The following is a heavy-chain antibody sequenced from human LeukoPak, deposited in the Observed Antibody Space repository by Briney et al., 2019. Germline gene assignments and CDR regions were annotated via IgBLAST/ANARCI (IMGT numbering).Heavy chain of an antibody. J-gene: IGHJ6*03. Sequence: SETLSLTCTVSGGSISSYYWSWIRQPPGKGLEWIGYIYYSGSTNYNPSLKSRVTISVDTSKNQFSLKLSSVTAADTAVYYCARVPRGSRYYMDVWGKGTTVTVSS. CDR1: GGSISSYY. CDR3: ARVPRGSRYYMDV. V-gene: IGHV4-59*01. D-gene: IGHD3-10*01. CDR2: IYYSGST.